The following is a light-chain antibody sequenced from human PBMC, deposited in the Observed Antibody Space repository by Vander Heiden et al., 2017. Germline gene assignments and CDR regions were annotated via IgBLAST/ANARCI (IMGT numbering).Light chain of an antibody. V-gene: IGKV1-39*01. CDR2: TAS. J-gene: IGKJ2*01. CDR3: QQSSSTSPYT. CDR1: QSIGNF. Sequence: DIQMAQSPSSLSASVGDRVTITCRASQSIGNFLNWYQQKPGKAPNLLVHTASSLQSGVPSRFSGSGSGTDFTLTISGLQPEDFATYFCQQSSSTSPYTFGQGTKLEIK.